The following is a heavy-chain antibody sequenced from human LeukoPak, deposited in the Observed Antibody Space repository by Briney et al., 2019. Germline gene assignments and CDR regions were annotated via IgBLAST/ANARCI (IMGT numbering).Heavy chain of an antibody. Sequence: GGSLRLSCAASGFTFSSYWMNWVRQAPGKGLEWVANIKQDGSEKSYVDSVKGRFTISRDNTKSSLYLQMNSLRAEDTAVYYCARGGLIAVAGDYWGQGTLLTISS. CDR2: IKQDGSEK. J-gene: IGHJ4*02. CDR3: ARGGLIAVAGDY. CDR1: GFTFSSYW. V-gene: IGHV3-7*01. D-gene: IGHD6-19*01.